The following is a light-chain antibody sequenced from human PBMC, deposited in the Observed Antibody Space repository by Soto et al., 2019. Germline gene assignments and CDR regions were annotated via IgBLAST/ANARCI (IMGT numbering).Light chain of an antibody. CDR1: RSDVGAYDL. J-gene: IGLJ3*02. V-gene: IGLV2-8*01. Sequence: QSALTQPPSASGSPGQSVTISCTGTRSDVGAYDLVSWYQQHPGKALKLMIYEVNKRPSGVPDRFSGSKSGNTASLTVSGLQAEDEADYYCSSYAGGNALFVGRTKLTVL. CDR3: SSYAGGNAL. CDR2: EVN.